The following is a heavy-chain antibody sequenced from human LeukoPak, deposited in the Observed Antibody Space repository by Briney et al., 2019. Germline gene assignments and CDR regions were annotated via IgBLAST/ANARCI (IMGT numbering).Heavy chain of an antibody. V-gene: IGHV4-61*01. D-gene: IGHD3-22*01. J-gene: IGHJ4*02. CDR2: IYYSGST. CDR3: ARYYDSSGPFDY. Sequence: SETLSLTCTVSGGSVSSGSYYWSWIRQPPGKGLEWIGYIYYSGSTNYNPSLKSRVTIPVDTSKNQFSLELSSVTAADTAVYYCARYYDSSGPFDYWGQGTLVTVSS. CDR1: GGSVSSGSYY.